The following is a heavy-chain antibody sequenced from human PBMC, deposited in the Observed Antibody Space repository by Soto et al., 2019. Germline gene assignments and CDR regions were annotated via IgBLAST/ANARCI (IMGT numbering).Heavy chain of an antibody. CDR3: ARGWAVDRVCSGGSCTPNYHYYYYGMEV. D-gene: IGHD2-15*01. CDR2: IIPIFGTA. Sequence: ASVKVSCKASGCTFSSYAISWVRQAPGQGLEWMGGIIPIFGTANYAQKFQGRVTITADKSTSTAYMELSSLRSEDTAVYYCARGWAVDRVCSGGSCTPNYHYYYYGMEVWGQVTTVNVSS. V-gene: IGHV1-69*06. CDR1: GCTFSSYA. J-gene: IGHJ6*01.